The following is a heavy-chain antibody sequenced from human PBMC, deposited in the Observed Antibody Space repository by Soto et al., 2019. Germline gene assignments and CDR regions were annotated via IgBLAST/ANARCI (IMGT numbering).Heavy chain of an antibody. D-gene: IGHD3-16*01. CDR1: GFSFSAYS. CDR3: ARVKGGFDL. CDR2: ISSSSNKV. J-gene: IGHJ3*01. V-gene: IGHV3-48*02. Sequence: GGSLRLSXVASGFSFSAYSMNWVRQAPGKGLEWISYISSSSNKVIYANSVKGRFTISRDNAKNSLYLQMNSLRDEDTAIYYCARVKGGFDLWGQGTMVTVS.